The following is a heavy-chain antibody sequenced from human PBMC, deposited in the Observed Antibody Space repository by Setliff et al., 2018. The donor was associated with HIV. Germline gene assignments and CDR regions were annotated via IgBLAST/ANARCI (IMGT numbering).Heavy chain of an antibody. J-gene: IGHJ4*02. Sequence: SETLSLTCAVSGDSVSNDNYYWGWIRQPPGKGLEWIGSFHYGGTPNYNPSLRGRVDISVDTSRNHFSLRLTSVTAADTAAYYCASPSDYYENSGLDYWGQGKLVTVSS. CDR3: ASPSDYYENSGLDY. D-gene: IGHD3-22*01. CDR1: GDSVSNDNYY. CDR2: FHYGGTP. V-gene: IGHV4-39*02.